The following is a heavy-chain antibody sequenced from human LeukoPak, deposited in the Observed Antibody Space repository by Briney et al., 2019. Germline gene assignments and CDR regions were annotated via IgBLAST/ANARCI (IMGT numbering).Heavy chain of an antibody. Sequence: GGSLRLSCVASGFTFSSYGLQLVRQAPGKGLEWVANIKGDLTEKYYMDSVKGRFTISRDNAKSSLYLQMNSLRAEDTAVYYCARGNWNDRPLAYYYDYWGQGTLVTVSS. CDR1: GFTFSSYG. CDR3: ARGNWNDRPLAYYYDY. J-gene: IGHJ4*02. V-gene: IGHV3-7*01. CDR2: IKGDLTEK. D-gene: IGHD1-1*01.